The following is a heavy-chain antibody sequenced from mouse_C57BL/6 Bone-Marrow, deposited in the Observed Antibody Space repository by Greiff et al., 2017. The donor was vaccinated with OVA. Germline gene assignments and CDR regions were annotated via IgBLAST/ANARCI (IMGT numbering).Heavy chain of an antibody. J-gene: IGHJ1*03. CDR1: GYTFTSYW. CDR2: IDPSDSET. CDR3: ARFPMYYYGSRYFDV. D-gene: IGHD1-1*01. V-gene: IGHV1-52*01. Sequence: QVQLQQPGAELVRPGSSVKLSCKASGYTFTSYWMHWVKQRPIQGLEWIGNIDPSDSETHYNQKFKDKATLTVDKSSSTAYMQLSSLTSEDSAVYYCARFPMYYYGSRYFDVWGTGTPVTVTS.